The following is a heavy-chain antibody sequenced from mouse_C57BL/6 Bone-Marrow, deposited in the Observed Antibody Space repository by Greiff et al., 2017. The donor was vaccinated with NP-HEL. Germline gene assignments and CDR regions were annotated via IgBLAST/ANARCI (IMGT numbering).Heavy chain of an antibody. V-gene: IGHV5-4*01. Sequence: EVQVVESGGGLVKPGGSLKLSCAASGFTFSSYAMSWVRQTPEKRLEWVATISDGGSYTYYPDNVKGRFTISRDNAKNNLYLQMSHLKSEDTAMYYCARDRYYGSRAWCAYWGQGTLVTVSA. J-gene: IGHJ3*01. CDR3: ARDRYYGSRAWCAY. CDR1: GFTFSSYA. D-gene: IGHD1-1*01. CDR2: ISDGGSYT.